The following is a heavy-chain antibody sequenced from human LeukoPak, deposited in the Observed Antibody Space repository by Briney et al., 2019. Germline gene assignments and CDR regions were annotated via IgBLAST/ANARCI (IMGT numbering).Heavy chain of an antibody. D-gene: IGHD3-22*01. V-gene: IGHV1-69*05. J-gene: IGHJ6*03. CDR2: IIPIFGTA. CDR1: GGTFSSYA. CDR3: ARAFTNYYDSSGYSYYYYYYMDV. Sequence: ASVKVSCKASGGTFSSYAISWVRQAPGQGPEWMGGIIPIFGTANYAQKFQGRVTITTDESTSTAYMELSSLRSEDTAVYYCARAFTNYYDSSGYSYYYYYYMDVWGKGTTVTVSS.